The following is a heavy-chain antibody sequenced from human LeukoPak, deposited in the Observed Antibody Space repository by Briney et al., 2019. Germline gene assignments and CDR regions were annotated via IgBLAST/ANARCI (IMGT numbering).Heavy chain of an antibody. CDR1: GYSISSGYY. CDR3: ARASVVKREVDY. Sequence: SETLSLTCTVSGYSISSGYYWGWIRQPPGKGLEWIGSIYHSGSTYYNPSLKSRVTISVDTSKNQFSLKLSSVTAADTAVYYCARASVVKREVDYWGQGTPVTVSS. V-gene: IGHV4-38-2*02. J-gene: IGHJ4*02. CDR2: IYHSGST. D-gene: IGHD4-23*01.